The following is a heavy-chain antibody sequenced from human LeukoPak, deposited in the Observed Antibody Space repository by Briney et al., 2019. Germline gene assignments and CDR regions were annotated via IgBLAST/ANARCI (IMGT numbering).Heavy chain of an antibody. J-gene: IGHJ6*02. CDR2: INHSGST. CDR1: GGCFSGYY. V-gene: IGHV4-34*01. CDR3: AESYYYYGMDV. Sequence: SETLSLTCAVYGGCFSGYYWIWIRQPPGKGLEWIGEINHSGSTNYNPSLKSRVTISVDTSKNQFSLKLSSVTAADTAVYYCAESYYYYGMDVWGQGTTVTVSS.